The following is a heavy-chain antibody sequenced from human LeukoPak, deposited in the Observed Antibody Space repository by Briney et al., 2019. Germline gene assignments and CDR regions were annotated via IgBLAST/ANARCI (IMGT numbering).Heavy chain of an antibody. J-gene: IGHJ4*02. Sequence: GESLKISCKNSGYSFTTYWIGWVRQMPGKGLEWMRIIYPGDSDTRYSPSFQGQVTISADKSISTAYLQWSSLKASDTAMYYCARQDILTGYHTPGYWGQGTLVTVSS. V-gene: IGHV5-51*01. D-gene: IGHD3-9*01. CDR2: IYPGDSDT. CDR1: GYSFTTYW. CDR3: ARQDILTGYHTPGY.